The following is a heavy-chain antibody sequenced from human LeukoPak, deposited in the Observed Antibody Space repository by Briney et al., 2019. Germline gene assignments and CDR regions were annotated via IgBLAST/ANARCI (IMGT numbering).Heavy chain of an antibody. D-gene: IGHD2-21*02. CDR3: VRYESGVVVTGTNSGRAFDV. Sequence: GESLKISCEGSGYSFANYWIAWVRQMPGKGLELMGIIYPSDSDTRYTPSFQGQVTISADKSITTAYLQWSSLKASDTAMYYCVRYESGVVVTGTNSGRAFDVWGQGTMVTVSS. CDR2: IYPSDSDT. J-gene: IGHJ3*01. V-gene: IGHV5-51*01. CDR1: GYSFANYW.